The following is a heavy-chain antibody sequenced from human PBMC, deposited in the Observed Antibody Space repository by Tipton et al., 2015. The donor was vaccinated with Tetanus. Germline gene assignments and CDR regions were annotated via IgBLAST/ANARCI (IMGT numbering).Heavy chain of an antibody. V-gene: IGHV1-69*06. D-gene: IGHD3-3*01. CDR1: GGTFSNYA. CDR3: ASWSQVESFDI. CDR2: IIPIYGAA. J-gene: IGHJ3*02. Sequence: QLVQSGPEVKEPGSSVRVSCKASGGTFSNYAINWVRQAPGQGLEWMGGIIPIYGAANYAQKFQGRVTMTADNSMGTAYMDLSSVRSDDTAVYYCASWSQVESFDIWGQGTMVTVSS.